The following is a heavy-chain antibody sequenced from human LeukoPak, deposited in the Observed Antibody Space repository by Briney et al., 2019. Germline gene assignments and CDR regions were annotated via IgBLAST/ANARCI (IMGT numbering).Heavy chain of an antibody. Sequence: GGSLRLSCAASGFTFSDYYMSWIRQAPGKGLEWVSYISSSGSTIYYADSVKGRFTISRDNAKNSLYLQMNSLRAEDTAVYYCARDRPGGYCSGGSCYSVEYYFDYWGQGTLVTVSS. D-gene: IGHD2-15*01. CDR3: ARDRPGGYCSGGSCYSVEYYFDY. J-gene: IGHJ4*02. CDR1: GFTFSDYY. V-gene: IGHV3-11*04. CDR2: ISSSGSTI.